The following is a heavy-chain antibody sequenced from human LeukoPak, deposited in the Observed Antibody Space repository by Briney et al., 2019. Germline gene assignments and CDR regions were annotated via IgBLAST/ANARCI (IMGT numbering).Heavy chain of an antibody. Sequence: GGSLRLSCAASGFTFSSYSMNWVRQAPGKGLEWVSSISSSSSYIYYADSVKGRFTISRDNAKNSLHLQMNSLRAEDTAVYFCAKDSTTITTSSAFDIWGQGTMVTVSS. CDR2: ISSSSSYI. D-gene: IGHD4-11*01. J-gene: IGHJ3*02. CDR3: AKDSTTITTSSAFDI. V-gene: IGHV3-21*01. CDR1: GFTFSSYS.